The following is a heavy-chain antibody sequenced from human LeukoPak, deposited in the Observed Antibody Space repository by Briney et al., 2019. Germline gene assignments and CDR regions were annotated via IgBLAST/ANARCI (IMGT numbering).Heavy chain of an antibody. Sequence: ASVKVSCKASGGTFSSYAISWVRQAPGQGLEWMGGIIPIFGTANYAQKFQGRVTITADESTSTAYMELSSLRSEDTAVYYCARVKGSGTLRDWFDPWGQGTLVTVSS. J-gene: IGHJ5*02. V-gene: IGHV1-69*13. D-gene: IGHD3-10*01. CDR1: GGTFSSYA. CDR2: IIPIFGTA. CDR3: ARVKGSGTLRDWFDP.